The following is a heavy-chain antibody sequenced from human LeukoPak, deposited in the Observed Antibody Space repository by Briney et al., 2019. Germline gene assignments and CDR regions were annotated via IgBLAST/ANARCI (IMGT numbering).Heavy chain of an antibody. CDR3: ARGNYGMDV. Sequence: GGSLRLSCAASGFSFRSYWMYWVRQAPGKGLVWVSRINSDGSATISADAVKGRFTISRDNAKNTLYLQLNSLRAEDTAVYYCARGNYGMDVWGQGTTVIVSS. J-gene: IGHJ6*02. CDR1: GFSFRSYW. CDR2: INSDGSAT. V-gene: IGHV3-74*01.